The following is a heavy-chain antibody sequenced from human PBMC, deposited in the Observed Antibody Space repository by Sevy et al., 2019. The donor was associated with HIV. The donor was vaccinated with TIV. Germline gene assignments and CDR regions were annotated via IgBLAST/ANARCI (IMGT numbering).Heavy chain of an antibody. D-gene: IGHD3-22*01. Sequence: GGSLRLSCAASGFNFDDYGMSWVRQAPGKGLEWVSSVSWGGGNRGYAASMKGRITISRDNSKNSLYLQMNSLRAEDTAFYYCAVDRSAADDDYWGQGTLVTVSS. V-gene: IGHV3-20*04. CDR2: VSWGGGNR. CDR1: GFNFDDYG. CDR3: AVDRSAADDDY. J-gene: IGHJ4*02.